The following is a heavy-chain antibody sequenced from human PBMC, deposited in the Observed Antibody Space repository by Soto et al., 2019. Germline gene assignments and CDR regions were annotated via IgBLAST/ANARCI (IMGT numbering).Heavy chain of an antibody. V-gene: IGHV2-5*02. Sequence: QITLRESGPPLVKPTQTLTLTCTFSGFSLSSSGVGVGWIRQPPGKALEWLAFIYWDDDKRYRPSLKSRLTITNXTSXNXGVLTTPNTDPVDTATYYCAHRPILPAGTRGFAGFDTWGQRTPVTVSS. CDR3: AHRPILPAGTRGFAGFDT. J-gene: IGHJ5*02. CDR1: GFSLSSSGVG. CDR2: IYWDDDK. D-gene: IGHD6-19*01.